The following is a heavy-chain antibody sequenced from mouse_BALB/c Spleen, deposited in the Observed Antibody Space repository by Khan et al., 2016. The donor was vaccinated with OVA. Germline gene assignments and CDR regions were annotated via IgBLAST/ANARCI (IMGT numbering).Heavy chain of an antibody. CDR2: INPHIGET. J-gene: IGHJ2*01. CDR3: ARKNGSDFDY. V-gene: IGHV1-20*02. Sequence: EVQLQESGPELVKPGASVKISCKASGYSFTGYFMNWVMQSHGKSLEWIGRINPHIGETLYNQKFKGKVTLTVDESSRTAHMELRNLASEDSAVYYCARKNGSDFDYWGQGTTLTVSS. CDR1: GYSFTGYF. D-gene: IGHD1-1*01.